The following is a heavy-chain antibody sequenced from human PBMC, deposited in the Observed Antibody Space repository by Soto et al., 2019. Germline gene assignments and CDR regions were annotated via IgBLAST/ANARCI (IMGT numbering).Heavy chain of an antibody. CDR2: INPNSGGT. V-gene: IGHV1-2*04. D-gene: IGHD3-10*01. CDR1: GYTFTGYY. J-gene: IGHJ6*03. Sequence: GASVKVSCKASGYTFTGYYMHWVRQAPGQGLEWMGWINPNSGGTNYAQKFQGWVTMTRDTSISTAYMELSRLRSDDTAAYYCARGNPLLWFGELSGGDYYYYMVVWGKGTTVTV. CDR3: ARGNPLLWFGELSGGDYYYYMVV.